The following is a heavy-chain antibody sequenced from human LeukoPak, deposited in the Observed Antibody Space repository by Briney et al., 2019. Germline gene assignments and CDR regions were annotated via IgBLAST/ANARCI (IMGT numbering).Heavy chain of an antibody. CDR1: GFTFSSYW. V-gene: IGHV3-7*01. CDR2: IKQNGNEK. J-gene: IGHJ4*02. CDR3: ARELRTFDY. D-gene: IGHD3-16*01. Sequence: GGSLRLSCAASGFTFSSYWMTWVRQAPGKGLEWVANIKQNGNEKNYVDSVEGRFTISRDNAKNSLYLQMNSLRAEDTAVYYCARELRTFDYWGQGTLVTVSS.